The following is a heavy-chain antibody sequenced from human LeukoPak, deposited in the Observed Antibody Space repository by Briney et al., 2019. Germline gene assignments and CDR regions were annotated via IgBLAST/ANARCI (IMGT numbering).Heavy chain of an antibody. CDR1: GFTFSSYS. V-gene: IGHV3-21*01. Sequence: GGSLRLSCAASGFTFSSYSMNWVRQAPGKGLEWVSSISSSSSYIYYADSVKGRFTISRDNAKNSLYLQMNSLRAEDTAVYYCARGDYGDYAYYYYYMDVWGKGTTVTVSS. D-gene: IGHD4-17*01. CDR3: ARGDYGDYAYYYYYMDV. J-gene: IGHJ6*03. CDR2: ISSSSSYI.